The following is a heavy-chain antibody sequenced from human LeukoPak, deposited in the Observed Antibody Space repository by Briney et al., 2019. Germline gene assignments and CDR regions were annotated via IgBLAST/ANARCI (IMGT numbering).Heavy chain of an antibody. Sequence: VASVKVSCKASGYTFTGYYMHWVRQAPGQGLEWMGWINPNSGGTNYAQKFQGRVTMTRDTSISTAYMELSRLRSDDTAVYYCAISSASPYYYYYGMGVWGQGTTVTVSS. V-gene: IGHV1-2*02. CDR1: GYTFTGYY. J-gene: IGHJ6*02. D-gene: IGHD2-2*01. CDR2: INPNSGGT. CDR3: AISSASPYYYYYGMGV.